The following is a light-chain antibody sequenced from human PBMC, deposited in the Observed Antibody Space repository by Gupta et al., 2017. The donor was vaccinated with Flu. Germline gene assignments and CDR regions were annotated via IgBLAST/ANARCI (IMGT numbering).Light chain of an antibody. CDR3: LLYLGADLQWV. V-gene: IGLV8-61*01. Sequence: GSVSSVNNPAWYRQIPGQPPRPLLYRTDRRSSGVPDRFSGFILGDKAALTITGAQADDESFYYCLLYLGADLQWVFGGGARLTVL. J-gene: IGLJ3*02. CDR1: GSVSSVNN. CDR2: RTD.